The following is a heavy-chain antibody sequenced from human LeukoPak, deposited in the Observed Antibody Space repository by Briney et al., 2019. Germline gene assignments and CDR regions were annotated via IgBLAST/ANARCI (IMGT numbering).Heavy chain of an antibody. J-gene: IGHJ4*02. CDR2: IYTGGNT. CDR3: AREAAAFDY. D-gene: IGHD6-13*01. Sequence: GGSLRLSCSASGFTVITTYMSWVRQAPGKGLECVSVIYTGGNTYYADSVKGRFTISRHNSKNTQYLQMNSLRAEDTAVYYCAREAAAFDYWGQGTLVTVSS. CDR1: GFTVITTY. V-gene: IGHV3-53*04.